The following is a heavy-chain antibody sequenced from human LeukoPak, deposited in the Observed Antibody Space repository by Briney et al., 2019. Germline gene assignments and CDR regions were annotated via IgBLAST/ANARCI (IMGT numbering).Heavy chain of an antibody. Sequence: GGSLRLSCAASGLTVSSNYMSWVRQAPGKGLEWVSVIYSSGSTYYADSVKGRFTISRDNSKNTLYLQMNSLRVEDTAVYYCARWRSLNLDYWGQGTLVTVSS. V-gene: IGHV3-66*01. D-gene: IGHD1-26*01. CDR3: ARWRSLNLDY. J-gene: IGHJ4*02. CDR2: IYSSGST. CDR1: GLTVSSNY.